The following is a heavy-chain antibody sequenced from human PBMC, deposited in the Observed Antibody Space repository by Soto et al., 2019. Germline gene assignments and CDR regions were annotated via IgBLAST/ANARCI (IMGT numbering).Heavy chain of an antibody. CDR1: GYTFTSYG. D-gene: IGHD6-13*01. Sequence: ASVKVSCKASGYTFTSYGISWVRQAPGQGLEWMGWISAYNGNTNHAQKLQGRVTMTTDTSTSTAYMELRSLRSDDTAVYYCATCIAAAWFDYWGQGTLVTVSS. J-gene: IGHJ4*02. V-gene: IGHV1-18*01. CDR3: ATCIAAAWFDY. CDR2: ISAYNGNT.